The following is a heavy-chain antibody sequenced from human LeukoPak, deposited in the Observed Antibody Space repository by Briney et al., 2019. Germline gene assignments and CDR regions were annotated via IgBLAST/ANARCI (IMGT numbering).Heavy chain of an antibody. V-gene: IGHV3-23*01. D-gene: IGHD3-10*01. CDR3: ARDKYYDPGTYYYYGMDV. CDR1: KFTFSSYA. J-gene: IGHJ6*02. Sequence: GGSLRLSCAASKFTFSSYAMSWVRQAPGKGLEWVSAISGSGASGGSTNYADSVKGRFTISRDNSKNTLYLQMNSLRAEDTAVYYCARDKYYDPGTYYYYGMDVWGQGTTVTVSS. CDR2: ISGSGASGGST.